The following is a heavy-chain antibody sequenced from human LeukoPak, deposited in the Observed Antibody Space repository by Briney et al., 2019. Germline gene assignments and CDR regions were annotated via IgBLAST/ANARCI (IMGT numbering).Heavy chain of an antibody. Sequence: PGGSLRLSCAASGFTFSSYDMHWVRQATGKGLEWVSAIGTAGDTYYPGSVKGRFTISRENAKNSLYLQMNSLRAGDTAVYYCARSIPGATVDYWGQGTLVTVSS. CDR3: ARSIPGATVDY. V-gene: IGHV3-13*01. D-gene: IGHD1-26*01. CDR1: GFTFSSYD. CDR2: IGTAGDT. J-gene: IGHJ4*02.